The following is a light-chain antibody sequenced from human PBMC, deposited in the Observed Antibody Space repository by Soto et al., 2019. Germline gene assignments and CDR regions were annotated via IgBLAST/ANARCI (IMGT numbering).Light chain of an antibody. CDR3: QHYDSLPIT. CDR2: GAS. CDR1: QSIRNY. V-gene: IGKV3-20*01. J-gene: IGKJ5*01. Sequence: EIVMTQSPATLSASPGERATLSCRASQSIRNYLAWYQQKPGQPPRLLIYGASSRATGIPDRFSGSGSGTDFTLTISRLEPEDFAVFYCQHYDSLPITFGQGTRLEIK.